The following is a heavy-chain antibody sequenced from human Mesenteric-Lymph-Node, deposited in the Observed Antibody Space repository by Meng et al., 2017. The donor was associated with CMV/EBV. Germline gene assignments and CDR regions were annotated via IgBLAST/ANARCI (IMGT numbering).Heavy chain of an antibody. J-gene: IGHJ6*02. CDR1: GGSFSGYY. CDR2: IYYSGST. V-gene: IGHV4-31*11. Sequence: SETLSLTCAVYGGSFSGYYWSWIRQHPGKGLEWIGYIYYSGSTYYNPSLKSRVTISVDTSKNQFSLKLSSVTAADTAVYYCARTGEAYGMDVWGQGTTVTVSS. CDR3: ARTGEAYGMDV.